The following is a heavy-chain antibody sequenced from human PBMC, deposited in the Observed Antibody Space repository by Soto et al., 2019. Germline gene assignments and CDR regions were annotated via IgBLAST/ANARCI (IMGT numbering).Heavy chain of an antibody. D-gene: IGHD6-13*01. CDR2: ISGSGGST. CDR1: GFTFSSYA. CDR3: AKRAVGIYFDY. Sequence: EVQLLESGGGLVQPGGSLRLSCAVSGFTFSSYAVNWVRQAPGKGLEWVSVISGSGGSTYYAASVKGRFTISSDNSKNTLYLQMNSLRAVDTAVYYCAKRAVGIYFDYWGQGTLVTVSS. J-gene: IGHJ4*02. V-gene: IGHV3-23*01.